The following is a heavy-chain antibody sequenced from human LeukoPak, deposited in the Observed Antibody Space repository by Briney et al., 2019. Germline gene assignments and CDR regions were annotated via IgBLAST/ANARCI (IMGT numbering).Heavy chain of an antibody. Sequence: TGGSLRLSCAVSGFSLSSYWMSWLRQAQGKELEWVANIKQDGSEKYYVDSVKGRFTISRDNAKNSLYLQMNILRAEDTAVYYCARDIVVITGAPLFEYWGQGTLVTVSS. CDR1: GFSLSSYW. CDR3: ARDIVVITGAPLFEY. J-gene: IGHJ4*02. D-gene: IGHD1-14*01. V-gene: IGHV3-7*03. CDR2: IKQDGSEK.